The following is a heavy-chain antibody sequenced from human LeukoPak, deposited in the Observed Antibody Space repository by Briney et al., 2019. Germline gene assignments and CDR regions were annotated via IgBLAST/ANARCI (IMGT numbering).Heavy chain of an antibody. J-gene: IGHJ4*02. Sequence: GGSLRLSCAASGFTFSSYAMHWVRQAPGKGLEWVAVISYDGSNKYYADSVKGRFTISRDNSKNTLYLQMNSLRAEDTAVYYCARDTSPIAVAGTGPQNWGQGTLVTVSS. CDR2: ISYDGSNK. CDR3: ARDTSPIAVAGTGPQN. D-gene: IGHD6-19*01. V-gene: IGHV3-30-3*01. CDR1: GFTFSSYA.